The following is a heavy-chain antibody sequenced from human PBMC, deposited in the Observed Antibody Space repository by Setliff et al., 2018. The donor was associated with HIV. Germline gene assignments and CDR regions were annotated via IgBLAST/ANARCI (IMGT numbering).Heavy chain of an antibody. V-gene: IGHV4-61*09. J-gene: IGHJ5*02. D-gene: IGHD3-9*01. CDR3: ARHRYYDILFDP. CDR2: IYYSGST. CDR1: GGSISSGSYY. Sequence: PSETLSLTCTVSGGSISSGSYYWSWIRRPAGKGLEWIGHIYYSGSTNYNPSLKSRVTISVDTSKNQFSLKLSSVTAADTAVYYCARHRYYDILFDPWGQGTLVTVSS.